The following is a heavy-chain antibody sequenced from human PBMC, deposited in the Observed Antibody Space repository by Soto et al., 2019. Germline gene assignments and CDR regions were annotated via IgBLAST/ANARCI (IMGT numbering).Heavy chain of an antibody. CDR3: AKSSVGGATTEPDAFDI. D-gene: IGHD1-26*01. Sequence: EVQLLESGGGLVQPGGSLRLSCAASGFTFSSYAMSWVRQAPGKGLEWVSAISGSGGSTYYADSVKGRFTISRDNSKNTLYLQMNSLRAEDTAVYYCAKSSVGGATTEPDAFDIWGQGTMVTVSS. V-gene: IGHV3-23*01. CDR1: GFTFSSYA. CDR2: ISGSGGST. J-gene: IGHJ3*02.